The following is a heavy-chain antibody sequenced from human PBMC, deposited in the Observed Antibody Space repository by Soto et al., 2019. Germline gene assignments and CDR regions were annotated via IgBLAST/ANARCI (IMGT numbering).Heavy chain of an antibody. D-gene: IGHD3-10*01. CDR3: ASLWFGELSVFDY. CDR2: INPSGGST. Sequence: QVQLVQSGAEVKKPGASVKVSCKASGYTFTSYYMHWVRQAPGQGLEWMGIINPSGGSTSYAQKFQGRVTMTRDTSTCTVYMELSSLRSEDTAVYYCASLWFGELSVFDYWGQGTLVTVSS. J-gene: IGHJ4*02. V-gene: IGHV1-46*03. CDR1: GYTFTSYY.